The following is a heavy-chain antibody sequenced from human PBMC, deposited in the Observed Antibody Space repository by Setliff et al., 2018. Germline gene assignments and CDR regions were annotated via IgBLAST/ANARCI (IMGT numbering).Heavy chain of an antibody. CDR3: ARDPSNYFDH. Sequence: GSLRLSCAASGFTFRSYSMNWVRQAPGKGLEWVSSISSSSTYIYYADSVKGRFTISRDNAKSSLYLQMNSLRVEDTAIYYCARDPSNYFDHWGQGTLVTVS. CDR1: GFTFRSYS. J-gene: IGHJ4*02. CDR2: ISSSSTYI. V-gene: IGHV3-21*01.